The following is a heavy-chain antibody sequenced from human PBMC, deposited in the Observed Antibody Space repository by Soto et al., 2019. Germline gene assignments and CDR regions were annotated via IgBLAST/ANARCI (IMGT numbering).Heavy chain of an antibody. CDR2: VNPNSHNT. CDR1: GYIFTDYD. CDR3: ARYFNPLDY. D-gene: IGHD2-8*01. Sequence: ASVKVSCKASGYIFTDYDINWVRQATGQGLEWMGWVNPNSHNTGYAQKFQGRVTMTMDTSISTAYMELGGLTSEDTAIYYCARYFNPLDYWGQGTLVTVSS. J-gene: IGHJ4*02. V-gene: IGHV1-8*01.